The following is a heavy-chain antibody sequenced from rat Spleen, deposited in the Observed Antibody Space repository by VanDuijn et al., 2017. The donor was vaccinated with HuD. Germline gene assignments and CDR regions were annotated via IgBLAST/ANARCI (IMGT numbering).Heavy chain of an antibody. J-gene: IGHJ3*01. CDR2: ISPKGGST. V-gene: IGHV5-22*01. D-gene: IGHD3-2*01. CDR1: GFTFSDYY. Sequence: EVQLVESGGGLVQPGRSLKLSCAASGFTFSDYYMAWVRQAPKKGLEWVASISPKGGSTHYRDSVKGRFTISRDNAKRTLYLQMNSLRSEDTATYFCARPLALNWFAYWGQGTLVTVSS. CDR3: ARPLALNWFAY.